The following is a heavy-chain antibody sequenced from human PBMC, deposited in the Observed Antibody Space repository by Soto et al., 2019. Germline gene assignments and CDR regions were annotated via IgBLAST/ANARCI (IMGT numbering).Heavy chain of an antibody. CDR1: GFPFASSA. CDR2: IVVGSGNT. D-gene: IGHD3-22*01. J-gene: IGHJ3*02. Sequence: GASVKVSSKASGFPFASSAVQWVPQARGQRLEGIGWIVVGSGNTNYAQKFQERVTITRDMSTSTAYMELSSLRSEDTAVYYCAARTGYYDSRGYLASDAFDIWGQGTMVTVSS. CDR3: AARTGYYDSRGYLASDAFDI. V-gene: IGHV1-58*01.